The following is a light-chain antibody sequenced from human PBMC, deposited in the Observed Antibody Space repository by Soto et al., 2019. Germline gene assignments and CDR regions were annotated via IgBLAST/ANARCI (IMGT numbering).Light chain of an antibody. CDR1: SSNIGAGYD. CDR2: GNI. Sequence: QSALTQPPSVSGAPGQRVTISCTGSSSNIGAGYDVYWYQQLPGTAPKLLIYGNINRPSGVPDRFSGSKYGTSASLAITGLQAEDEADYYCQSYDSSLSGVVFGGGTKLTVL. V-gene: IGLV1-40*01. J-gene: IGLJ2*01. CDR3: QSYDSSLSGVV.